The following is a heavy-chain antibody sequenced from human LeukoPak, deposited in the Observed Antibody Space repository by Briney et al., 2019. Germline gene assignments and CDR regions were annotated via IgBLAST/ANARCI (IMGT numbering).Heavy chain of an antibody. CDR3: AKDHYCSSTRCCMVPDYYYGMDV. Sequence: GGSLRLSCAASGFTFSSYAVSWVRQAPGKGLEWVSVIGGSGASTYYADSVKGRFTISRDNSKNTLYLQMNSLRAEDTAVYYCAKDHYCSSTRCCMVPDYYYGMDVWGQGTTVTVSS. CDR2: IGGSGAST. CDR1: GFTFSSYA. J-gene: IGHJ6*02. D-gene: IGHD2-2*01. V-gene: IGHV3-23*01.